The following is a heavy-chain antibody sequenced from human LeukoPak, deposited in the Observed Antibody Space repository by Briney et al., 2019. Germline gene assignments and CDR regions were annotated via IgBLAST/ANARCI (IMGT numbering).Heavy chain of an antibody. D-gene: IGHD6-13*01. CDR1: GFTFSSYE. V-gene: IGHV3-48*03. Sequence: PGGSLRLSCAASGFTFSSYEMNWVRQAPGKGLEWVSYISSSGSTIYYADSVKGRFTISRDNAKNSLYLQMNSLRAEDTAVYYCARDKYPGIAADGAFDIWGQGTMVTVSS. J-gene: IGHJ3*02. CDR3: ARDKYPGIAADGAFDI. CDR2: ISSSGSTI.